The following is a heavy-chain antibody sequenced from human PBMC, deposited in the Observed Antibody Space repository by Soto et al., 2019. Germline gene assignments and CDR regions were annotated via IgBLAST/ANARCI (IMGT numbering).Heavy chain of an antibody. CDR1: GYTFSSYY. D-gene: IGHD3-10*01. CDR3: ARALWPGRYFDY. Sequence: ASVKVSCKASGYTFSSYYMHWVRQAPGQGLEWMGIINPSGGSTSYAQKFQGRVTMTRDTSTSTVYMDLSSLRSEDTAVYYCARALWPGRYFDYWGQGNLVTVSS. V-gene: IGHV1-46*03. J-gene: IGHJ4*02. CDR2: INPSGGST.